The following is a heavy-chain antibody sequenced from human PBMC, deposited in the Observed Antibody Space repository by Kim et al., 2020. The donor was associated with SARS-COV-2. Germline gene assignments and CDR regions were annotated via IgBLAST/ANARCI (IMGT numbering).Heavy chain of an antibody. D-gene: IGHD2-2*01. CDR2: IYHSGST. J-gene: IGHJ3*01. Sequence: SETLSLTCAVYGGSFSGYYWSWFRQPPGKGLEWIGEIYHSGSTNYNPSLKSRVTISVDTSKNQFSLKLSSVTAADTAVYYCARDNHRGYCSSTSCYGDA. CDR3: ARDNHRGYCSSTSCYGDA. V-gene: IGHV4-34*01. CDR1: GGSFSGYY.